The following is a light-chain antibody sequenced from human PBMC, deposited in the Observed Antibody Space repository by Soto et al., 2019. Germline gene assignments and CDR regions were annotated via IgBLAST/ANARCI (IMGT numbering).Light chain of an antibody. CDR1: QSISSSY. CDR3: HFYGSLTRT. Sequence: EILLTQSPGTLSLSAGEGATLSCRTSQSISSSYLAWYQQKPGQAPRLLIHSASNRATDIPDRFSGAGSGTDFTLTISSLEPEDFAVYYCHFYGSLTRTFGQGTKVDIK. CDR2: SAS. J-gene: IGKJ1*01. V-gene: IGKV3-20*01.